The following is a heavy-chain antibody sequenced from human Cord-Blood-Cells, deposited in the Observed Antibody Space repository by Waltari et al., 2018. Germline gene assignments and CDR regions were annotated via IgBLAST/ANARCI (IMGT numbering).Heavy chain of an antibody. CDR3: AREGNDFWSGSNWFDP. J-gene: IGHJ5*02. Sequence: EVQLVESGGGLVQPGGSLRLSCAASGFTFSSYWMSWVRQAPGKGLEWVANIKQDGSEKYYVDSVKGRFTISRDNAKNSMYLQMNGLRAEDTAVYYCAREGNDFWSGSNWFDPWGQGTLVTVSS. V-gene: IGHV3-7*01. CDR2: IKQDGSEK. CDR1: GFTFSSYW. D-gene: IGHD3-3*01.